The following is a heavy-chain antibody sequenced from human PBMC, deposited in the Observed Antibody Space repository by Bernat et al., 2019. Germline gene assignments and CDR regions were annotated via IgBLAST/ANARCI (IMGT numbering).Heavy chain of an antibody. CDR2: ISSSSSYI. J-gene: IGHJ4*02. Sequence: EVQLLESGGGLVQPGGSLRLSCAASGFTFSSYAMSWVRQAPGKGLEWVSSISSSSSYIYYADSVKGRFTISRDNAKNSLYLQMNSLRAEDTAVYYCARDISSSWYSIDYFDYWGQGTLVTVSS. V-gene: IGHV3-21*01. D-gene: IGHD6-13*01. CDR1: GFTFSSYA. CDR3: ARDISSSWYSIDYFDY.